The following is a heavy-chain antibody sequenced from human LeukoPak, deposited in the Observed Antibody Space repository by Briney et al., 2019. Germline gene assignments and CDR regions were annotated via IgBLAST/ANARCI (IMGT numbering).Heavy chain of an antibody. D-gene: IGHD3-10*01. V-gene: IGHV4-39*01. CDR2: IHYTGST. CDR1: GASLSSEKKF. Sequence: PSETLSLTCTVSGASLSSEKKFCGWIRQSPRKGLEWIGNIHYTGSTYYNASLKSRVSMSVDTSKNQFSLRLTSVTAADTAVYYCARGGPMPFFRITVDWFSDLWVRGTLASVSS. J-gene: IGHJ2*01. CDR3: ARGGPMPFFRITVDWFSDL.